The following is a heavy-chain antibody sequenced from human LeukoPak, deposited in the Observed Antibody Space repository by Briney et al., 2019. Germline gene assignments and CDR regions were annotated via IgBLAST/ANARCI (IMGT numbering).Heavy chain of an antibody. CDR3: AGVGSGRRYYYYMDV. CDR2: ISAYNGNT. J-gene: IGHJ6*03. CDR1: GYTFTSYG. Sequence: ASVKVSCKASGYTFTSYGISWVRQAPGQGLEWMGWISAYNGNTNYAQKLQGRVTMTTDTSTSTAYMELRSLRSDDTAVYYCAGVGSGRRYYYYMDVWGKGTTVTVSS. V-gene: IGHV1-18*01. D-gene: IGHD6-19*01.